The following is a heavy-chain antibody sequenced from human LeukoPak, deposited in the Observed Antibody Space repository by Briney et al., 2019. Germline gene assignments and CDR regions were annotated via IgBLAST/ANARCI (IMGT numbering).Heavy chain of an antibody. CDR2: FYISGHT. CDR1: GGSINSGSYY. CDR3: ARLNYYGFDY. D-gene: IGHD1-26*01. V-gene: IGHV4-61*09. J-gene: IGHJ4*02. Sequence: SETLSLTCTVSGGSINSGSYYWSWIRQPAGKGLEWIGHFYISGHTTYNPSLKSRVAISVDTSKSQFSLKLSSVTAADTAVYYCARLNYYGFDYWGQGTLVTFSS.